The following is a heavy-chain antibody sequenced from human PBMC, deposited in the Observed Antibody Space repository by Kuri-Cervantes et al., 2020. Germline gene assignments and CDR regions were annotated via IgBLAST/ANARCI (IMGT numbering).Heavy chain of an antibody. CDR1: GFTFSVYS. CDR3: ARTLGTTAIDY. J-gene: IGHJ4*02. V-gene: IGHV3-48*01. D-gene: IGHD1-14*01. CDR2: ISSSSSSI. Sequence: GGSLRLSCAASGFTFSVYSMNWVRQAPGTGLEWVSYISSSSSSIYYADSVKGRFTISRDNAKNSLYLQMNSLRAEDTAVYYCARTLGTTAIDYWGQGTLVTVSS.